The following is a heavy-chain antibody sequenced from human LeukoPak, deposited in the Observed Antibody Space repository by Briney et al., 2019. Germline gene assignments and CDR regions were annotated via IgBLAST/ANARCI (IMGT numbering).Heavy chain of an antibody. Sequence: PGGSLRLSCAASGFTFSSYTINWVRQAPGKGLEWVPGISGSGGNTYYADSVKGRFTISRDNSQNTLYLQMNTLRAEDTAVYYCAKVVSGYHFDYWGQGTLVTVSS. CDR2: ISGSGGNT. CDR1: GFTFSSYT. CDR3: AKVVSGYHFDY. J-gene: IGHJ4*02. V-gene: IGHV3-23*01. D-gene: IGHD5-12*01.